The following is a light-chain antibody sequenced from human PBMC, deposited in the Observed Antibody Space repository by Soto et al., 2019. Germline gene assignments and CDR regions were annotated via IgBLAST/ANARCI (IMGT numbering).Light chain of an antibody. CDR3: QQFDSSPWT. J-gene: IGKJ1*01. CDR1: QSVSSSY. Sequence: EILLTQSPGTLSLSPGERATLSCRASQSVSSSYLAWYQQNPGQAPRLLIYGASTRATGIPGRFSGSGSETDFTLTISRLEPEDFAVYYCQQFDSSPWTFGQGTKVDIK. V-gene: IGKV3-20*01. CDR2: GAS.